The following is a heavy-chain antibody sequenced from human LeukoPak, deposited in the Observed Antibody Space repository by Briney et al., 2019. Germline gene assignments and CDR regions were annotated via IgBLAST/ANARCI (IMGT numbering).Heavy chain of an antibody. CDR3: ARDRVGDFWSGSYVYYYYMDV. D-gene: IGHD3-3*01. CDR2: ISSSSSYI. J-gene: IGHJ6*03. V-gene: IGHV3-21*01. Sequence: GGSLRLSCAASGFTFRRYSMNWVRRAPGKGLEWGSSISSSSSYIYYAESVKGRFTISRDNAENSLYLQMNRLTAEDTALYYCARDRVGDFWSGSYVYYYYMDVWGKGTTVTVSS. CDR1: GFTFRRYS.